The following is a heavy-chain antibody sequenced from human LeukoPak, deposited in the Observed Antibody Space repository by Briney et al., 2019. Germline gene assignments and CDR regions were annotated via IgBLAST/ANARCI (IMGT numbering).Heavy chain of an antibody. J-gene: IGHJ4*02. CDR3: ARGLGQYDY. V-gene: IGHV4-34*01. CDR2: INHSGST. D-gene: IGHD5-24*01. Sequence: SETLSLTCAVYVEPFSNYFWSWIRQSPGKGLEWIGEINHSGSTNYNSSLTSRVTISVDTSKNQFSLNLSSVTAADTAIYYCARGLGQYDYWGQGTLDSVSS. CDR1: VEPFSNYF.